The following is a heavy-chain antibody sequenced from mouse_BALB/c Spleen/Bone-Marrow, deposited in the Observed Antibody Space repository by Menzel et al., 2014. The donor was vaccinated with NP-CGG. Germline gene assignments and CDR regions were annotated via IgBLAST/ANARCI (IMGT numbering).Heavy chain of an antibody. CDR3: ASLTTVHWYFDV. D-gene: IGHD1-1*01. CDR1: GFTFSSYA. V-gene: IGHV5-6-5*01. Sequence: EVQRVESGGGLVQPGGSRKLSCAASGFTFSSYAMSWVRQTPEKRLEWVASISSRGSTYYPDSVKGRFTISRDNARNILYLQMSSLRSEDTAMCYCASLTTVHWYFDVWGAGTTVTVSS. CDR2: ISSRGST. J-gene: IGHJ1*01.